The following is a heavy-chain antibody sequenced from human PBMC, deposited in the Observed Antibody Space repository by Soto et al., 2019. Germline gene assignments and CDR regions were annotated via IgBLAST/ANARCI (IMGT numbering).Heavy chain of an antibody. CDR3: ARMGSQRYYYYGMDV. CDR1: GVSFSTYW. Sequence: PGGSLRLSCAASGVSFSTYWMHWFRQAPGKGLVWISRINSDGSSTSYADSVKGRFTISRDNAKNTLYLQMNSLRAEDTAVYYCARMGSQRYYYYGMDVWGQGTTVTVSS. CDR2: INSDGSST. J-gene: IGHJ6*02. V-gene: IGHV3-74*01. D-gene: IGHD6-25*01.